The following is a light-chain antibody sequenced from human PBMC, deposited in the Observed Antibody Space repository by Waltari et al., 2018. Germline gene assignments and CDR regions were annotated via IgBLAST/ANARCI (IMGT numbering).Light chain of an antibody. CDR3: QQYNSYPFT. CDR2: KAS. J-gene: IGKJ3*01. CDR1: QSISSW. Sequence: DIQMTQSPSTLSASVGDRVTITCRASQSISSWLAWYPQKPGKAPNLLIYKASSLESGVPSRFSGSGSGTEFTLTISSLQPDDFATYYCQQYNSYPFTFGPGTKVDIK. V-gene: IGKV1-5*03.